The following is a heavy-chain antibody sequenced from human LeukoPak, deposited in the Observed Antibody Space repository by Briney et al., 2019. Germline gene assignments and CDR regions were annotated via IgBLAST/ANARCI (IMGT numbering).Heavy chain of an antibody. V-gene: IGHV3-23*01. CDR3: AKDPNGDYIGAFDI. D-gene: IGHD4-17*01. Sequence: GGSLRLSCAASGLAFSSYAMMWLRQAPGKGLEWVLAITGSGGWALYAESVKGRFTISRDNSKNTLYLQMSSLRAEDTAVYYCAKDPNGDYIGAFDIWGQGTMVTVSS. CDR1: GLAFSSYA. J-gene: IGHJ3*02. CDR2: ITGSGGWA.